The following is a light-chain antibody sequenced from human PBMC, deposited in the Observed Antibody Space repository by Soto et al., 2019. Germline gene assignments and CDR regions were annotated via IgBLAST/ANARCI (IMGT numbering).Light chain of an antibody. CDR1: ESIRSS. CDR2: GAS. V-gene: IGKV3-15*01. J-gene: IGKJ5*01. Sequence: EIVMTQSPATLSVSPGEGATLSCRAGESIRSSLAWYQQKPGQAPRLLIYGASTRATGIPGRFSGSGSGTEFTLTISSLQSEDFAVYSWQQYKSWTSITFGQGTRLEIK. CDR3: QQYKSWTSIT.